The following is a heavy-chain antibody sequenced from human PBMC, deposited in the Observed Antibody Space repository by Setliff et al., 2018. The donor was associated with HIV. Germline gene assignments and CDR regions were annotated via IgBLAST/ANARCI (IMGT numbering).Heavy chain of an antibody. D-gene: IGHD4-17*01. CDR1: GFTFSSYW. CDR3: ARGGRSTVTQWAWFDP. Sequence: GGSLRLSCAASGFTFSSYWMHWVRQAPGKGLVWVSRTNSGGSSISYADSVKGRFTISRDNAKNTLSLQRSSLRAEDTAVYYCARGGRSTVTQWAWFDPWGQGTLVTVSS. CDR2: TNSGGSSI. J-gene: IGHJ5*02. V-gene: IGHV3-74*01.